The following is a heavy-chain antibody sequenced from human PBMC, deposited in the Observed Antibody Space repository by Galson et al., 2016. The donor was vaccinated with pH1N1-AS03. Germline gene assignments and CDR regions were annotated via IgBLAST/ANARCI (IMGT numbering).Heavy chain of an antibody. V-gene: IGHV3-7*03. CDR1: GFSFSSYW. CDR3: TRGGYSSTWYWVY. J-gene: IGHJ4*02. D-gene: IGHD6-13*01. CDR2: INQDGSAV. Sequence: SLRLSCAASGFSFSSYWMTWVRLTPGKGLEWVANINQDGSAVHYVDSVKGRFTISRDNAKNSLSLQMNSLRDEDTVVYYCTRGGYSSTWYWVYWGQGTLVTVSS.